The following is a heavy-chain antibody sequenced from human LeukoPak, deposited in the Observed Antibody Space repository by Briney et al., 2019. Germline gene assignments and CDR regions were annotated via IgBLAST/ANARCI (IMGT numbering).Heavy chain of an antibody. CDR1: GDSVSRSDSY. Sequence: SETLSLTCSVSGDSVSRSDSYWDWIRQPPGKGLEWIGTIYYSGRTYYSPSLKSRVTMSVDPSNNQFSLNLRSATAADTAVYYCARRRYYDGSGYLEWGQGTLLSVSS. V-gene: IGHV4-39*01. CDR2: IYYSGRT. J-gene: IGHJ1*01. D-gene: IGHD3-22*01. CDR3: ARRRYYDGSGYLE.